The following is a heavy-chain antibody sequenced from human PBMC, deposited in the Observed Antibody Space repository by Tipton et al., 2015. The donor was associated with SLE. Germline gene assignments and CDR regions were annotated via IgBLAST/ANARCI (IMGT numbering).Heavy chain of an antibody. CDR3: ARTRIVMFQGLPDTYNYYHLDV. CDR2: VSGFNGHT. D-gene: IGHD2-15*01. CDR1: GYTFTTYG. J-gene: IGHJ6*02. Sequence: QSGAEVKKPGASVKISCKASGYTFTTYGLTWVRQAPGQGLEWMAWVSGFNGHTNYAQKFQGRITVTTDTSTPTAYVELRGLRSDDTATYYCARTRIVMFQGLPDTYNYYHLDVWGQGTTVTVSS. V-gene: IGHV1-18*01.